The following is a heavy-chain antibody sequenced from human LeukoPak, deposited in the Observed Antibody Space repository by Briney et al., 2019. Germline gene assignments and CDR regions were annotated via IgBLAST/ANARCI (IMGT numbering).Heavy chain of an antibody. CDR1: GYTLTELS. CDR3: ATRYCSSTSCSRLRYYYYMDV. D-gene: IGHD2-2*01. V-gene: IGHV1-24*01. CDR2: FDPEDGGT. J-gene: IGHJ6*03. Sequence: ASVKVSCKVSGYTLTELSMHWVRQAPGKGLEWMGGFDPEDGGTIYAQKFQGRVTMTEDTSTDTAYMEWSSLRSEDTAVYYCATRYCSSTSCSRLRYYYYMDVWGKGTTVTVSS.